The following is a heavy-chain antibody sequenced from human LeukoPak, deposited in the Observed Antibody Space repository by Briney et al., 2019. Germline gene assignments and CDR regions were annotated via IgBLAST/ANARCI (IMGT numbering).Heavy chain of an antibody. CDR3: AKAWGIAVAGTSFDY. J-gene: IGHJ4*02. CDR2: ISGSGGST. D-gene: IGHD6-19*01. CDR1: GFTFSDYY. V-gene: IGHV3-23*01. Sequence: PGGSLRLSCAASGFTFSDYYMSWVRQAPGKGLEWVSAISGSGGSTYYADSVKGRFTISRDNSKNTLYLQMNSLRAEDTAVYYCAKAWGIAVAGTSFDYWGQGTLVTVSS.